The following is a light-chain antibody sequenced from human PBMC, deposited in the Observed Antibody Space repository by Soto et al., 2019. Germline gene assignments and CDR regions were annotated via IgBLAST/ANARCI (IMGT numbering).Light chain of an antibody. J-gene: IGLJ2*01. V-gene: IGLV1-36*01. CDR3: AAWDNSLNGVV. CDR2: LDD. CDR1: SSNIGENA. Sequence: QSVLTQPPSVSEAPRQRVTISCSGSSSNIGENAVNWYQQLPGKAPKLLIYLDDLLPSGVSDRFSGSKSGTSASLAISGLQSEDEADYYCAAWDNSLNGVVFGGGTKVTVL.